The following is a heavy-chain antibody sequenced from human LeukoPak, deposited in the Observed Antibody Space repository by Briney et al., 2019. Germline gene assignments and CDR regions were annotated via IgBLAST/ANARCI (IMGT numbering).Heavy chain of an antibody. CDR1: GGSFSGYY. CDR2: IYTSGST. Sequence: SETLSLTCAVYGGSFSGYYWSWIRQPAGKGLEWIGRIYTSGSTNYNPSLKSRVTMSVDTSKNQFSLKLSSVTAADTAVYYCARVSPPSNYYDSSGYAFDIWGQGTMVTVSS. V-gene: IGHV4-59*10. D-gene: IGHD3-22*01. J-gene: IGHJ3*02. CDR3: ARVSPPSNYYDSSGYAFDI.